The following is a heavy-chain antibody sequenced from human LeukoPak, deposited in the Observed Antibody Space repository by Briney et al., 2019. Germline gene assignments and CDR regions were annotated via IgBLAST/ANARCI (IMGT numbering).Heavy chain of an antibody. CDR2: ISGSGGST. J-gene: IGHJ4*02. D-gene: IGHD6-13*01. V-gene: IGHV3-23*01. CDR1: QFNFNKFG. CDR3: AKVGWRAVGIEFDY. Sequence: GGSLRLSCATSQFNFNKFGMTWVRQAPGKGLEWVSAISGSGGSTYYADSVKGRFTISRDNSKNTLYLQMNSLRAEDTAVYYCAKVGWRAVGIEFDYWGQGTLVTVSS.